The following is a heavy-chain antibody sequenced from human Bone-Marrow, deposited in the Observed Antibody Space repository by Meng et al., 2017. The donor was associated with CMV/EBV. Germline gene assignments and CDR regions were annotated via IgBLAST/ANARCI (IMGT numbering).Heavy chain of an antibody. Sequence: SVKVSCKASGGTFSSYASSGVRQAPGQGLEWMGGIIPIFGTANYAQKFQGRVTITTDESTSTAYMELSSLRSEDTAVYYCARDNWNDIDYWGQGTLVTVSS. J-gene: IGHJ4*02. D-gene: IGHD1-1*01. CDR2: IIPIFGTA. CDR3: ARDNWNDIDY. V-gene: IGHV1-69*05. CDR1: GGTFSSYA.